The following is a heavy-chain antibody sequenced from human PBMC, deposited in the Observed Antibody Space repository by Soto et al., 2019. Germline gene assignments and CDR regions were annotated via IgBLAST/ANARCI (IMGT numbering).Heavy chain of an antibody. Sequence: ASVKVSCKASGYTFTGYYMHWVRQAPGQGLEWMGWINPNSGGTNYAQKFQGWVTMTRDTSISTAYMELSRLRSDDTAVYYCARDLEILYGDYQQYYYYGMDVWGQGTTVTVSS. V-gene: IGHV1-2*04. CDR3: ARDLEILYGDYQQYYYYGMDV. D-gene: IGHD4-17*01. J-gene: IGHJ6*02. CDR2: INPNSGGT. CDR1: GYTFTGYY.